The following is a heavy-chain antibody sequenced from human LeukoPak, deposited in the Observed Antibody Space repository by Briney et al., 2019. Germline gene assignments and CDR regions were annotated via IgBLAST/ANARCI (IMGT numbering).Heavy chain of an antibody. J-gene: IGHJ4*02. D-gene: IGHD3-10*01. CDR3: ARDSSRYGSDFDY. CDR2: IKQDGSEK. Sequence: PGGSLRLSCAASGFTFSSYWMSWVRQAPGKGLEWVANIKQDGSEKYYVDSVKGRFTISRDNAENSLYLQMNSLRAEDTAMYYCARDSSRYGSDFDYWGQGTLVTVSS. V-gene: IGHV3-7*01. CDR1: GFTFSSYW.